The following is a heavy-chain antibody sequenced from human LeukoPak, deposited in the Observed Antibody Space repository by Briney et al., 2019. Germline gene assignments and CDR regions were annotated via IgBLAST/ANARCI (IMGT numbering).Heavy chain of an antibody. J-gene: IGHJ4*02. D-gene: IGHD3-3*01. CDR3: ARDYYDFWSGYYSPDY. Sequence: GGSLRLSCAASGFTFSSYSMNWVRQAPGKGLEWVSSISSSSSYIYYADSVKGRFTISRDNSKNTLYLQMNSLRAEDTAVYYCARDYYDFWSGYYSPDYWGQGTLVTVSS. CDR1: GFTFSSYS. V-gene: IGHV3-21*01. CDR2: ISSSSSYI.